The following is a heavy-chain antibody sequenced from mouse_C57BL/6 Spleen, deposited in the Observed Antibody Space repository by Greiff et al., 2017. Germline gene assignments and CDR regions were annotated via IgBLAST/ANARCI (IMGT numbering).Heavy chain of an antibody. CDR2: ISSGSSTI. J-gene: IGHJ4*01. CDR3: ATLLNYYGSSYDYAMDY. D-gene: IGHD1-1*01. CDR1: GFTFSDYG. V-gene: IGHV5-17*01. Sequence: VQLKESGGGLVKPGGSLKLSCAASGFTFSDYGMHWVRQAPEKGLEWVAYISSGSSTIYYADTVKGRFTISRDNAKNTLFLQMTSLRSEDTAMYYCATLLNYYGSSYDYAMDYWGQGTSVTVSS.